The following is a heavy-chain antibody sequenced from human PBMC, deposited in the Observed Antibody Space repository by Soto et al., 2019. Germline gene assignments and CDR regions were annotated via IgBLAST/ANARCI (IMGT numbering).Heavy chain of an antibody. CDR1: GGSISSGGYS. CDR2: IYHSGST. J-gene: IGHJ4*02. Sequence: QLQLQESGSGLVKPSQTLSLTCAVSGGSISSGGYSWSWIRQPPGKGLEWIGYIYHSGSTYYNPSRKSRVTISVDRAKNQFSLKLSSVTAADKAVYYWAREKVGGLVDYWGQGTLVTVSS. CDR3: AREKVGGLVDY. V-gene: IGHV4-30-2*01. D-gene: IGHD3-16*01.